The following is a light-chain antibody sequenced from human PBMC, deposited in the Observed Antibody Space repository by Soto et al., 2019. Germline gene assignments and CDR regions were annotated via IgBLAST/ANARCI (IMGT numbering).Light chain of an antibody. CDR2: TVS. J-gene: IGLJ3*02. Sequence: QSVLTQPASVSGSPGQSITISCTGTSSDVGSYIFVSWHQQHPGKAPKLIIYTVSSRPSGVSYRFSGSKSGNTASLTISGLQADDEADYYCSSSTSSNTLVFGGGTKVTVL. CDR3: SSSTSSNTLV. CDR1: SSDVGSYIF. V-gene: IGLV2-14*03.